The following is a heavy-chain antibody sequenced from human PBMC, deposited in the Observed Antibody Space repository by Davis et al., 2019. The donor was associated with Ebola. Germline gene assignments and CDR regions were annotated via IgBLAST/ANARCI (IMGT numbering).Heavy chain of an antibody. Sequence: AASVKVSCKASGYTFTSYYMHWVRQAPGQGLEWMGRINPNSGGTNYAQKFQGRVTMTRDTSISTAYMELSRLRSDDTAVYYCAREEIAAAEGGMDVWGKGTTVTVSS. J-gene: IGHJ6*04. CDR3: AREEIAAAEGGMDV. V-gene: IGHV1-2*06. D-gene: IGHD6-13*01. CDR2: INPNSGGT. CDR1: GYTFTSYY.